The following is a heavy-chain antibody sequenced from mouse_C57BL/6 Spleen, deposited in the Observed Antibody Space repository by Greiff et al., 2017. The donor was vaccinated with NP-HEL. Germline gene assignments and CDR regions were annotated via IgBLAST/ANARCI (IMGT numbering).Heavy chain of an antibody. D-gene: IGHD1-1*01. Sequence: QVQLQQPGAELVMPGASVKLSCKASGYTFTSYWMHWVKQRPGQGLEWIGEIDPSDSYTNYNQKFKGKTTLTVDKSSSTAYMQLSSLTSEDSAVYYCAISSHGDYWGQGTTLTVSS. CDR1: GYTFTSYW. CDR2: IDPSDSYT. CDR3: AISSHGDY. V-gene: IGHV1-69*01. J-gene: IGHJ2*01.